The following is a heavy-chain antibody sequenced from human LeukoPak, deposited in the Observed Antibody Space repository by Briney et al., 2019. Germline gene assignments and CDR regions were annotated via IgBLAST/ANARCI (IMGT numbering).Heavy chain of an antibody. D-gene: IGHD6-19*01. V-gene: IGHV4-34*01. J-gene: IGHJ4*02. Sequence: PSETLSLTCAVYGVSFSGYYWSWIRQPPGKGLEWIGEINHSGSTNYNPSLKSRVTISVDTSKNQFSLKLSSVTAADTAVYYCARGRCSGCGYFDYWGQGTLVTVSS. CDR1: GVSFSGYY. CDR2: INHSGST. CDR3: ARGRCSGCGYFDY.